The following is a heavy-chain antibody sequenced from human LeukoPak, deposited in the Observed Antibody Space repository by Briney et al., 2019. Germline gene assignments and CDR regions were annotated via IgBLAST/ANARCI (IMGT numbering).Heavy chain of an antibody. V-gene: IGHV1-2*02. Sequence: ASVKVSCKASGYTFTSYYMHWVRQAPGQGLEWMGIINPSGGGTNYAQKFQGRVTMTRDTSISTAYMELSRLRSDDTAVYYCARGRVGYCSGGSCYLNAKYYYYYYYMDVWGKGTTVTISS. CDR2: INPSGGGT. CDR3: ARGRVGYCSGGSCYLNAKYYYYYYYMDV. J-gene: IGHJ6*03. D-gene: IGHD2-15*01. CDR1: GYTFTSYY.